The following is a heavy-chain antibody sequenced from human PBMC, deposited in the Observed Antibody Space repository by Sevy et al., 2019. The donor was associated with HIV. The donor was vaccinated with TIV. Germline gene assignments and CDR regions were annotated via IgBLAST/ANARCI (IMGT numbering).Heavy chain of an antibody. CDR3: AGSYGDYVPNWFDP. CDR2: IYHSGST. V-gene: IGHV4-38-2*02. CDR1: GYSISSGYY. D-gene: IGHD4-17*01. J-gene: IGHJ5*02. Sequence: SETLSLTCTVSGYSISSGYYWGWIRQPPGKGLEWIGSIYHSGSTYYNPSLKSRVTISVETSKNQFSLKLSSVTAADTAVYYWAGSYGDYVPNWFDPWGQGTLVTVSS.